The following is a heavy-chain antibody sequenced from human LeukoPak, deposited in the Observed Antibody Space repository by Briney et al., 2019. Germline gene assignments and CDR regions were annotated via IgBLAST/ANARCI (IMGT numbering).Heavy chain of an antibody. V-gene: IGHV3-23*01. CDR2: ISNSGSSA. D-gene: IGHD6-13*01. Sequence: PGGSLRLSCAASGFTFSNYAMSWVRQAPGKGLEWVSVISNSGSSAYFADSVKGRFTISRDNSKNTLYLQMNSLRLEDTAVYYCAAGTAADFWGQGTLVTVSS. CDR3: AAGTAADF. CDR1: GFTFSNYA. J-gene: IGHJ4*02.